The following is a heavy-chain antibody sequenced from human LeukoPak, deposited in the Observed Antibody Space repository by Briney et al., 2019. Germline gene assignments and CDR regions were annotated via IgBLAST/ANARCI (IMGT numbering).Heavy chain of an antibody. D-gene: IGHD3-22*01. J-gene: IGHJ6*02. CDR1: GFTFSSYG. Sequence: PGGSLRLSCAASGFTFSSYGMHWVRQAPGKGLEWVEVISYDGSNKYYADSVKGRFTISRDNSKNTLYLQMNSLRAEDTAVYYCAKEGYYYDSSGYNYYYGMDVWGQGTTVTVSS. CDR3: AKEGYYYDSSGYNYYYGMDV. CDR2: ISYDGSNK. V-gene: IGHV3-30*18.